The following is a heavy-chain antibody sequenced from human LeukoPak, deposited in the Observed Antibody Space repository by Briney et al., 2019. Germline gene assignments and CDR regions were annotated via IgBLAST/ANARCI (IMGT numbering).Heavy chain of an antibody. V-gene: IGHV4-61*02. J-gene: IGHJ4*01. CDR1: GGSITTDNYY. D-gene: IGHD3/OR15-3a*01. CDR3: ARGASFGHGHGVYCDY. CDR2: IDSSGAT. Sequence: SSQTLSLACSVSGGSITTDNYYWSWIRQPAPQGLEWIGRIDSSGATEYNPSFTGRVAVPDDSSKNQFSLKLNSVTAADTAVYYRARGASFGHGHGVYCDYWGHGALVTVSS.